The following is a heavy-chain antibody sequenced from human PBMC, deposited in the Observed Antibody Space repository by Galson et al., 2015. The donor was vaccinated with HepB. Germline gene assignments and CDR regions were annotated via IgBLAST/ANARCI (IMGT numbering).Heavy chain of an antibody. D-gene: IGHD5-12*01. CDR2: MSHSGST. V-gene: IGHV4-30-2*01. J-gene: IGHJ6*03. CDR1: GGSISSGDSS. CDR3: ARSRYRDYYYYYMDV. Sequence: TLSLTCSVSGGSISSGDSSWSWIRQPPGKGLEWIGYMSHSGSTYYNPSLKSRVTISLGRSKNQFSLNLTSVTAADTAVYYCARSRYRDYYYYYMDVWDKGTTVTVSS.